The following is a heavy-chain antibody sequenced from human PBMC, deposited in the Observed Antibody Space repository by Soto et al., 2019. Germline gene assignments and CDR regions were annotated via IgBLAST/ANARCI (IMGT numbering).Heavy chain of an antibody. CDR2: INHSGNS. V-gene: IGHV4-34*01. CDR1: CGSFSDSY. CDR3: AKNFDY. Sequence: SLTLSLTSALYCGSFSDSYWSWIRQAPATWLECIGDINHSGNSNYSPSLKSRVTLSVDTSKNHFSLKLNSVTAADSAVYYCAKNFDYWGQG. J-gene: IGHJ4*02.